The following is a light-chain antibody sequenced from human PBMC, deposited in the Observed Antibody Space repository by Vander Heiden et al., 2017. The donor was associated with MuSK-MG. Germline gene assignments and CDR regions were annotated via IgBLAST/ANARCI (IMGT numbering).Light chain of an antibody. Sequence: EIVLTQSPGTLSLSPGERATLSCWASQSVTSNYLAWYLQRPGQAPKLLIYGASTRATGIPDRFSCSGSGTDFTLTISRVEPEDFAVYYCQQYASSPGTFGQGTRLDIK. J-gene: IGKJ5*01. CDR1: QSVTSNY. V-gene: IGKV3-20*01. CDR3: QQYASSPGT. CDR2: GAS.